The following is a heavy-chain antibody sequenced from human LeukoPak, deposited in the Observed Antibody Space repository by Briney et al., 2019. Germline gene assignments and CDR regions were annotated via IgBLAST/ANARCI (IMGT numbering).Heavy chain of an antibody. V-gene: IGHV1-18*01. D-gene: IGHD4-11*01. J-gene: IGHJ6*03. Sequence: ASVKVSCKASGYTFTSYGISWVRQAPGQGLEWMGWISAYNGNTNYAQKLQGRVTMTTDTSTSTAYMELRSLRSDDTAVYYCARYYSNSLYYYYYYMDVWGKGTTVTVSS. CDR1: GYTFTSYG. CDR3: ARYYSNSLYYYYYYMDV. CDR2: ISAYNGNT.